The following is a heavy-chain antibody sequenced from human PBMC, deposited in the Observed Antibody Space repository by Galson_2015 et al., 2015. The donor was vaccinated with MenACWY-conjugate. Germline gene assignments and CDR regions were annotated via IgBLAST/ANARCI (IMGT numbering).Heavy chain of an antibody. CDR3: ARSDYYGSGSYRLDY. CDR1: GGTFSSYA. D-gene: IGHD3-10*01. V-gene: IGHV1-69*04. CDR2: IIPILGIA. Sequence: SVKVSCKASGGTFSSYAISWVRQAPGQGLEWMGRIIPILGIANYAQKFQGRVTITADKSTSTAYMELSSLRSEDTAVYYCARSDYYGSGSYRLDYWGQGTLVTVSS. J-gene: IGHJ4*02.